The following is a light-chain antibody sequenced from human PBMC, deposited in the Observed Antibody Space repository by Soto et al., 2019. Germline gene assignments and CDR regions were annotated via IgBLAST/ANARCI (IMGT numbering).Light chain of an antibody. CDR3: SSFAGNNNLV. Sequence: QSALTQPPSASGSPGQSVTISCTGTSSDVGVYNYVSWYQQHPGKAPKLMIYEVSTRPSGVPDRFSGSKSGNTASLTVSGLQAEDEADYYFSSFAGNNNLVFGGGTKLTVL. CDR1: SSDVGVYNY. V-gene: IGLV2-8*01. CDR2: EVS. J-gene: IGLJ2*01.